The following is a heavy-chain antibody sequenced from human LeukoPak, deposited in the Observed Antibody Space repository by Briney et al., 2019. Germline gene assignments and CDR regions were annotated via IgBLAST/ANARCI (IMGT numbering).Heavy chain of an antibody. CDR2: ISGSGDNT. CDR3: AKGSGCDTDFDY. Sequence: PGGSLRLSCAASGFTFSTYVMSWVRQAPGKGLEWVSGISGSGDNTYYADSVKGRFTVSRDNSKNTLYLQMNSLGAEDTAIYYCAKGSGCDTDFDYWGQGTLVTVSS. J-gene: IGHJ4*02. CDR1: GFTFSTYV. D-gene: IGHD3-9*01. V-gene: IGHV3-23*01.